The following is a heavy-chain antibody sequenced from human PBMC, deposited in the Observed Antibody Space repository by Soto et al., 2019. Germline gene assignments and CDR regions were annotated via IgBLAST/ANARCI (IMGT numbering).Heavy chain of an antibody. CDR2: IYYSGST. CDR3: ARERYEATVAGLRPPADYYYYYMDG. CDR1: GGSISSYY. D-gene: IGHD6-19*01. J-gene: IGHJ6*03. Sequence: PSETLSLTCTASGGSISSYYWSWIRQPPGKGLEWIGYIYYSGSTNYNPSLKSRVTISVDTSKNQFSLKLSSVTAADTAVYYCARERYEATVAGLRPPADYYYYYMDGWGKGTSVTVAS. V-gene: IGHV4-59*01.